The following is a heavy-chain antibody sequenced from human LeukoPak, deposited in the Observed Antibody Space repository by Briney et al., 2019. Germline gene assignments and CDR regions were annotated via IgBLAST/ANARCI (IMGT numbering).Heavy chain of an antibody. J-gene: IGHJ4*02. Sequence: ASVKVSCKASGYTFTSYYMHWVRQAPGQGLEWMGWTSAYNGNTNYAQKLQGRVTMTTDTSTSTAYMELRSLRSDDTAVYYCARDHYDFWSGLDYWGQGTLVTVSS. CDR2: TSAYNGNT. CDR1: GYTFTSYY. V-gene: IGHV1-18*04. D-gene: IGHD3-3*01. CDR3: ARDHYDFWSGLDY.